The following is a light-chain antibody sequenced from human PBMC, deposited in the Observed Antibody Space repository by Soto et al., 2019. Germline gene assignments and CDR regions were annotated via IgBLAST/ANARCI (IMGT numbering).Light chain of an antibody. J-gene: IGLJ1*01. V-gene: IGLV2-8*01. Sequence: QSVLTQPPSASGSPGQSVTSSCTGTSSDVGGYNYVSWFQQHPGKAPKLIIHEVNQRPSGVPDRFSRSKSGNTASLTVSGLQAEDEGTYYCSSYGGYNNVVFGTGTKVTVL. CDR1: SSDVGGYNY. CDR2: EVN. CDR3: SSYGGYNNVV.